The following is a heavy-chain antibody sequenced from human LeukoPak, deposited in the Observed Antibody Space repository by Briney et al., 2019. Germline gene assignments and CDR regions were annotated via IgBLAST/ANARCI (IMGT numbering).Heavy chain of an antibody. CDR1: GDSIRSYY. J-gene: IGHJ5*02. CDR3: ARGVNDFWSGRGENNWFDP. D-gene: IGHD3-3*01. CDR2: FHYSGST. Sequence: PSETLSLTCTVSGDSIRSYYWSWIRQPPGKRLEWIGHFHYSGSTNYNPSLKSRVTISADMSKNQFSLKLSSVTAADTAVYYCARGVNDFWSGRGENNWFDPWGQGTLVTVSS. V-gene: IGHV4-59*01.